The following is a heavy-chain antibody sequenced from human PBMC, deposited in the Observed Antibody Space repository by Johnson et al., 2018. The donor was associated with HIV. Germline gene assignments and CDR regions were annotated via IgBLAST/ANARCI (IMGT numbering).Heavy chain of an antibody. Sequence: VQLVESGGGLVNPGGSLTLSCAASGFTFTNHYMTWVRQAPGKGLEWVSTISGSGDNTYYADSVKGRFTISRDNSKNTLYLQMNSLRAEDTAVYYCAKERAYIRTFDIWGQGTLVTVSS. CDR1: GFTFTNHY. J-gene: IGHJ3*02. CDR2: ISGSGDNT. V-gene: IGHV3-23*04. CDR3: AKERAYIRTFDI. D-gene: IGHD5-18*01.